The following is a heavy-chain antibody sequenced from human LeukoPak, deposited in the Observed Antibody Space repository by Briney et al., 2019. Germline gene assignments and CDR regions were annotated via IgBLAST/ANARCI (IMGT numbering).Heavy chain of an antibody. CDR1: GFTFSSYS. J-gene: IGHJ4*02. CDR3: ARELRGRSLDY. CDR2: IGGGGSIT. Sequence: GGSLRLSCAASGFTFSSYSMTWVRQAPGKGLEWVSVIGGGGSITFYAESVKGRFPISRDNSKNMVYLQMSSLRAEDTAVYYCARELRGRSLDYWGQGTLVTVSS. V-gene: IGHV3-23*01.